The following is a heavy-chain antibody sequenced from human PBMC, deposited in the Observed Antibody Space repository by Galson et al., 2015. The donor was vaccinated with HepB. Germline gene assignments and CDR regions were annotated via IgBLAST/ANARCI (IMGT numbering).Heavy chain of an antibody. CDR2: ISVTGSF. D-gene: IGHD4-17*01. CDR3: ARDQHGDNVRGHDY. J-gene: IGHJ4*01. V-gene: IGHV4-61*02. Sequence: TLSLTCTVSGGSISSGNYFWSWIRQPAGKRLEWIGRISVTGSFIYNPSLKSRLTLSIDTSENQFSLNLASVIAADTAVYYCARDQHGDNVRGHDYWGHGALVTVS. CDR1: GGSISSGNYF.